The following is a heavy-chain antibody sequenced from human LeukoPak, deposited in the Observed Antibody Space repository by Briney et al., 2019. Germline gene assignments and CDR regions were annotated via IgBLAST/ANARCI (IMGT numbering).Heavy chain of an antibody. Sequence: PGGSLRLSCAASGFNFRASAMHWVRQASGRGLEWVGRIRSKANNYATVFGESVKGRFTISRDDSKNTAYLQMNSLKIEDTAVYYCTVPISRDIAMAGGFDYWGQGTLVSVSS. V-gene: IGHV3-73*01. CDR3: TVPISRDIAMAGGFDY. D-gene: IGHD6-19*01. CDR1: GFNFRASA. CDR2: IRSKANNYAT. J-gene: IGHJ4*02.